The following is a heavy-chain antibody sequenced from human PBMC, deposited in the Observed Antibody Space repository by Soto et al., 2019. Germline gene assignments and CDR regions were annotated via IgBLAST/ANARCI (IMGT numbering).Heavy chain of an antibody. D-gene: IGHD3-9*01. CDR3: AKDLTGPYDY. V-gene: IGHV5-51*01. CDR1: GYSFSYYW. CDR2: IYPGDSDT. Sequence: GESLMISSQASGYSFSYYWIVWVRQMPGRGLEWMGIIYPGDSDTRYSASFQGQVTISADNSKNTVHLQMNSLRPEDTAVYYCAKDLTGPYDYWGQGTLVTVSS. J-gene: IGHJ4*02.